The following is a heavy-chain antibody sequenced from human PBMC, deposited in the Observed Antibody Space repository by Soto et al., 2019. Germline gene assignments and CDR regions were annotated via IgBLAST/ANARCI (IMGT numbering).Heavy chain of an antibody. CDR1: GFTFTRYS. CDR3: ARESEDLTSNFDY. V-gene: IGHV3-21*01. Sequence: RRLSCAASGFTFTRYSMNWVRQAPGKGLEWVSSISSTTNYIYYADSMKGRFTVSRDNAKNSVYLEMNSLSAEDTAVYYCARESEDLTSNFDYWGQGSLVTVSS. J-gene: IGHJ4*02. CDR2: ISSTTNYI.